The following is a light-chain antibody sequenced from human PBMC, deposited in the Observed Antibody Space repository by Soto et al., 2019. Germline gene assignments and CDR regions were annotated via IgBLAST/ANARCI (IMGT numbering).Light chain of an antibody. CDR3: QQYNSYSIT. CDR1: QSISSW. J-gene: IGKJ1*01. Sequence: DIPMTPSPSTLSASVRARVPITCRASQSISSWLAWYQQKPGKAPKLLIYKASSLESGVPSRFSGSGSGTEFTLTISSLQPDDFATYYCQQYNSYSITFGQGTKV. V-gene: IGKV1-5*03. CDR2: KAS.